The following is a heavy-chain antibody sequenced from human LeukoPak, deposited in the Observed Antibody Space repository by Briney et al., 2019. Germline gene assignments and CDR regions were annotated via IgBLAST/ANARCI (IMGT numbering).Heavy chain of an antibody. Sequence: GGAVRLSCAASGFTFSRYSRNWVRQARGKGGEGVACISSSSSYKYYADSVKGGFTISRDNAKNSLYLQMNSLTAEDTAVYFCAKRGVVIRVILVGFHKEACYFDYWGQGALVTVSS. CDR1: GFTFSRYS. V-gene: IGHV3-21*04. J-gene: IGHJ4*02. CDR2: ISSSSSYK. CDR3: AKRGVVIRVILVGFHKEACYFDY. D-gene: IGHD3-22*01.